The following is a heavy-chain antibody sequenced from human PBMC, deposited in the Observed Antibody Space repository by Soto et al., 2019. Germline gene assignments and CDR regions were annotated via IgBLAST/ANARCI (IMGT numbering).Heavy chain of an antibody. CDR3: AKGDGAGYSYGSFFDY. J-gene: IGHJ4*02. D-gene: IGHD5-18*01. Sequence: EEQLLESGGGLVQPGGSLRLSCVDSRFSFSSYAMSWVRQAPGKGLEWVSSITSSGDRTHYADSVKGRFTISRDNSKNTLYLQMNYLRAEDTAVYYCAKGDGAGYSYGSFFDYWGQGTLVTVSS. CDR1: RFSFSSYA. V-gene: IGHV3-23*01. CDR2: ITSSGDRT.